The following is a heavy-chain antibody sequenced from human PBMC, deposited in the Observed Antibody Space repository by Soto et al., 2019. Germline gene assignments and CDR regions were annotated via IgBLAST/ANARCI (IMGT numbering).Heavy chain of an antibody. CDR1: GGTFSTSA. Sequence: QVQLVQSGVEVRKPGSSVKVSCKASGGTFSTSAMNWVRQAPGQGLEWMGSIIPVFGTATYAQSFQGRLTITADGSTTTGYMELSSLGSEDTAVYYCATQLNGDLDFWGQGTLIIVSS. V-gene: IGHV1-69*15. CDR2: IIPVFGTA. D-gene: IGHD7-27*01. J-gene: IGHJ4*02. CDR3: ATQLNGDLDF.